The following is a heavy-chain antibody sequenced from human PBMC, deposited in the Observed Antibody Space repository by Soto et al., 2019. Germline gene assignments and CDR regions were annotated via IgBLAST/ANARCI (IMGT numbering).Heavy chain of an antibody. V-gene: IGHV3-30*18. Sequence: GGSLRLSCAASGFTFSSYGMHWVRQAPGKGLEWVAVISYDGSNKYYADSVKGRFTISRDNSKNTLYLQMNSLRAEDTAVYYCAKDLAARVSGGDWFDPWGQGTLVTV. CDR1: GFTFSSYG. CDR3: AKDLAARVSGGDWFDP. D-gene: IGHD6-6*01. J-gene: IGHJ5*02. CDR2: ISYDGSNK.